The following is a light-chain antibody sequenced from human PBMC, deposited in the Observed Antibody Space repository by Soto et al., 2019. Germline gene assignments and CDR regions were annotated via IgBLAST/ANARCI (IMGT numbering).Light chain of an antibody. J-gene: IGLJ1*01. CDR2: RNN. V-gene: IGLV1-47*01. CDR3: AAWDDSLSGFYA. Sequence: QSALTQPPSASGTPGQRVTISCSGSSSNIGSNYVYWYQQLSGTAPKLLIYRNNQLPSGVPDRFSGSKSGTSASLAISGLRSEDEADYYCAAWDDSLSGFYAFGTGTKVTVL. CDR1: SSNIGSNY.